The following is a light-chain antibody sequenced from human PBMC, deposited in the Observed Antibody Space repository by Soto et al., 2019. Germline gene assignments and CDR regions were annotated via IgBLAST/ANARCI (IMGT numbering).Light chain of an antibody. J-gene: IGKJ3*01. CDR3: QQSYTSLFT. CDR1: QSISNY. V-gene: IGKV1-39*01. CDR2: AAS. Sequence: DIQMTQSPSSLSASVGDRVTITCRASQSISNYLNWYQQKPGQAPKLLIYAASSLQSGVPSRFSGSGSGTEFTLTISSLQPEDFATYSCQQSYTSLFTFGPGTNVDI.